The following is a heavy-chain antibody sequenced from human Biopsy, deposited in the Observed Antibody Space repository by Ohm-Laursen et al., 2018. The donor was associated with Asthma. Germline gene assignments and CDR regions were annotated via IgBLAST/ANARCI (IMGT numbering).Heavy chain of an antibody. CDR2: MNTNTGNP. J-gene: IGHJ6*02. CDR1: GDSFSNYA. CDR3: ARRYNWNGMDV. V-gene: IGHV7-4-1*02. Sequence: AASVKVSRKASGDSFSNYAISWVRQAPGQGLEWMGWMNTNTGNPTYAQGFTGRFVFSLDTSVSTAYLQISSLKAEDTAVYYCARRYNWNGMDVWGQGTTVTVSS. D-gene: IGHD1-20*01.